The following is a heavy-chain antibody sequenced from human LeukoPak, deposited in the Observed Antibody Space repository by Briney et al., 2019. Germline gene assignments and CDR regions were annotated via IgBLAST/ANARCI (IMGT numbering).Heavy chain of an antibody. V-gene: IGHV4-34*01. CDR3: ARDSNWGFQ. J-gene: IGHJ4*02. Sequence: PSDPLSLTCTVSGGSFNFYFWHWLRQPSGKGLEWLADIDNRGSTQYNPSLRGRGTISVDTSRNHVSLRLTSVTAADTAVYFCARDSNWGFQWGPGTLVTVSS. D-gene: IGHD7-27*01. CDR2: IDNRGST. CDR1: GGSFNFYF.